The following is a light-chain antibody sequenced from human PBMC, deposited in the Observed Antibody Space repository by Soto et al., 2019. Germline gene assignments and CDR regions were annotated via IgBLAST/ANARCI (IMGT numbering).Light chain of an antibody. CDR3: QQYGHSPLLYT. V-gene: IGKV3-20*01. CDR2: GSS. J-gene: IGKJ2*01. CDR1: QSVNSNF. Sequence: EIVLTQSPGTLSLSPGERATLSCRTSQSVNSNFLAWYQQKPGQAPRLLVYGSSTWAAGVPDRFSGSGSGTDFTLTISRLEPEDFAVYYCQQYGHSPLLYTFGQGTKLGVK.